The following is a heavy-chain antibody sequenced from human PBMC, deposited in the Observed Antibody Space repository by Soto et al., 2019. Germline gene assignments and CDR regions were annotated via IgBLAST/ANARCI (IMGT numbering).Heavy chain of an antibody. J-gene: IGHJ5*02. CDR3: ARGSLDYVDWFDP. V-gene: IGHV4-34*01. CDR2: INHSGST. CDR1: GGSFSGYY. Sequence: SETLSLTCAVYGGSFSGYYWSWIRQPPGKGLEWIGEINHSGSTNYNPSLKSRVTISVDTSKNQFSLKLSSVTAADTAVYYCARGSLDYVDWFDPWGQGTLVTVSS. D-gene: IGHD3-10*02.